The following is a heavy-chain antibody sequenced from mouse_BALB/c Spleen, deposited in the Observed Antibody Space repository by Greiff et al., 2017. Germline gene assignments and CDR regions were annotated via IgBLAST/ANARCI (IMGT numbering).Heavy chain of an antibody. J-gene: IGHJ1*01. D-gene: IGHD3-3*01. CDR1: GYTFSSYW. CDR2: ILPGSGST. V-gene: IGHV1-9*01. CDR3: ARSEEGPSWYFDV. Sequence: QVQLQQSGAELMKPGASVKISCKATGYTFSSYWIEWVKQRPGHGLEWIGEILPGSGSTNYNEKFKGKATFTADTSSNTAYMQLSSLTSEDSAVYYCARSEEGPSWYFDVWGAGTTVTVSS.